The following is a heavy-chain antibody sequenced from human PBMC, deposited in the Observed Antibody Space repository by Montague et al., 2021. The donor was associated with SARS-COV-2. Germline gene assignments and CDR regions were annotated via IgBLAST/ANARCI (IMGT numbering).Heavy chain of an antibody. V-gene: IGHV3-33*01. CDR2: IWYDGSNE. D-gene: IGHD5-24*01. CDR3: ASDREDGYNWLDF. CDR1: GFSFSNQG. Sequence: SLRLSCAASGFSFSNQGMHWVRQAPGKGLEWVAVIWYDGSNEYYADSVKGRFTTSRDNSKNILYLQMNSLRVEDTAVYYYASDREDGYNWLDFWGQGTLVTVSS. J-gene: IGHJ4*02.